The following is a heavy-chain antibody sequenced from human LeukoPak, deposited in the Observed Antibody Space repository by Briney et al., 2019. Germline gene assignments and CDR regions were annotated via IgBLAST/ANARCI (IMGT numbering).Heavy chain of an antibody. J-gene: IGHJ4*02. CDR1: GLSFDNAW. D-gene: IGHD6-13*01. CDR3: ARMIAAAGTTGGDYFDH. Sequence: GGSLRLSCVVSGLSFDNAWMSWVRQAPGKGLEWVGRIKSKNVGETTEYAAPVQGRFTISRDDSRNTLYLQMNSLRAEDTAVYYCARMIAAAGTTGGDYFDHWGQGTLVTVSS. V-gene: IGHV3-15*01. CDR2: IKSKNVGETT.